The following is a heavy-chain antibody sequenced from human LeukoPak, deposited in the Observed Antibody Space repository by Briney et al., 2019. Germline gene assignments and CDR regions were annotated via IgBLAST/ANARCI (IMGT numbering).Heavy chain of an antibody. Sequence: ASVRVSCKASGYTFTSYGISWVRQAPGQGLEWMGWISAYNGNTNYAQTLQGRVTMTTDTSTSTAYMVLRSLRSDDTAVYYCARGGYCSGGSCYGYWFDPWGEGTLVTVSS. J-gene: IGHJ5*02. CDR1: GYTFTSYG. CDR3: ARGGYCSGGSCYGYWFDP. V-gene: IGHV1-18*01. CDR2: ISAYNGNT. D-gene: IGHD2-15*01.